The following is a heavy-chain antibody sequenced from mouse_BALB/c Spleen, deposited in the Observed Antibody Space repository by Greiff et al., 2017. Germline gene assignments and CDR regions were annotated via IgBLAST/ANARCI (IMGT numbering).Heavy chain of an antibody. V-gene: IGHV14-1*02. J-gene: IGHJ4*01. CDR3: ARSYYGNYYAMDY. CDR1: GFNIKDYY. D-gene: IGHD2-1*01. Sequence: VQLQQSGAELVRPGALVKLSCKASGFNIKDYYMHWVQQRPEQGLEWIGWIDPENGNTIYDPKFQGKASITADTSSNTAYLQLSSLTSEDTAVYYCARSYYGNYYAMDYWGQGTSVTVSS. CDR2: IDPENGNT.